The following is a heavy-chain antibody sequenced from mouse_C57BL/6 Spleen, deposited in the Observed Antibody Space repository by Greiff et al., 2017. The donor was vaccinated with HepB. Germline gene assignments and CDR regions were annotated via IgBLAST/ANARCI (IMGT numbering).Heavy chain of an antibody. Sequence: EVKLMESGPELVKPGASVKISCKASGYSFTGYYMNWVKQSPEKSLEWIGEINPSTGGTTYNQKFKAKATLTVDKSSSTAYMQLKSLTSEDSAVYYCATYGSSYYFDYWGQGTTLTVSS. D-gene: IGHD1-1*01. CDR1: GYSFTGYY. CDR3: ATYGSSYYFDY. V-gene: IGHV1-42*01. J-gene: IGHJ2*01. CDR2: INPSTGGT.